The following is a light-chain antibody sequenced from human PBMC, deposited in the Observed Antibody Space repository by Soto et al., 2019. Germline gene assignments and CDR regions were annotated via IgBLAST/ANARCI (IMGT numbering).Light chain of an antibody. J-gene: IGLJ1*01. CDR3: SSYRSSSPLYV. CDR2: EVS. V-gene: IGLV2-14*01. Sequence: SVLTQPASVSGSPGQSITISCTGTSSDVGGYNYVSWYQQHPGKAPKLMIFEVSNRPSGVSHRFSGSKSANTASLTISGLQPEDEADYYCSSYRSSSPLYVFGTGTKVTVL. CDR1: SSDVGGYNY.